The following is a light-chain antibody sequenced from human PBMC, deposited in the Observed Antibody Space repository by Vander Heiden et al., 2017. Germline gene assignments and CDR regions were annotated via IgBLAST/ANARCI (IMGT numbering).Light chain of an antibody. CDR2: AAS. Sequence: MTQSPSSLSASVGDRVTITCRASQSISSYLNWYQQKPGKASKLLIYAASSLQSEVPSMFSGSGSGTDFTLTISSLQPEDFATYYCQQSYSTPRTFGGGTKVEIK. CDR1: QSISSY. CDR3: QQSYSTPRT. V-gene: IGKV1-39*01. J-gene: IGKJ4*02.